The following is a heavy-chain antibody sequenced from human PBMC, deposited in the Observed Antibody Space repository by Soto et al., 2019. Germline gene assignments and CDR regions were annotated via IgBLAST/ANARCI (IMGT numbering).Heavy chain of an antibody. CDR1: GGSISSSSYY. CDR2: IYYSGSI. J-gene: IGHJ5*02. Sequence: PSETLSLTCSVSGGSISSSSYYWGWIRQPPGKGLEWIGSIYYSGSIYYNPSLKSRVTISVDTSKSQFSLKLSSVTAAETAVYYCARQSSGWYNWFDPWGQGTLVTVSS. V-gene: IGHV4-39*01. D-gene: IGHD6-19*01. CDR3: ARQSSGWYNWFDP.